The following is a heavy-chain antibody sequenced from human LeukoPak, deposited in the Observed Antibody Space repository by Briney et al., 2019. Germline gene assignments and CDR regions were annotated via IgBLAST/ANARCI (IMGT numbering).Heavy chain of an antibody. CDR3: ARDMYYYDSSGYYNWFDP. D-gene: IGHD3-22*01. J-gene: IGHJ5*02. Sequence: ASVKVSCKASGYTFTGYYMHWVRQAPGQGLEWMGWINPNSGGTNYAQKLQGRVTMTTDTSTSTAYMELSRLRSDDTAVYYCARDMYYYDSSGYYNWFDPWGQGTLVTVSS. CDR1: GYTFTGYY. V-gene: IGHV1-2*02. CDR2: INPNSGGT.